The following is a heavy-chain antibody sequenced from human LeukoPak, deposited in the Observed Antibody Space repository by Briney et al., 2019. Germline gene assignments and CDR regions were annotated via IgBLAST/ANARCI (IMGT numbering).Heavy chain of an antibody. V-gene: IGHV3-21*01. D-gene: IGHD6-13*01. CDR3: ARVAAAGTEYFDY. Sequence: GGSLRLSCAASGFTFSSYSMNWVRQAPGKGLEWVSSISSSSSYIYYAHSVKGRFTISRDNAKNSLYLQMNSLRAEDTAVYYCARVAAAGTEYFDYWGQGTLVTVSS. CDR2: ISSSSSYI. J-gene: IGHJ4*02. CDR1: GFTFSSYS.